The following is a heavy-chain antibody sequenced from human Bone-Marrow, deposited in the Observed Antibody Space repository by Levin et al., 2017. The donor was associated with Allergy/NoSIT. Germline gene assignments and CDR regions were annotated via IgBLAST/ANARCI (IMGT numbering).Heavy chain of an antibody. V-gene: IGHV3-11*01. CDR3: ARDLSSTSRGDGASAV. CDR1: GFTFSDYY. D-gene: IGHD3-10*01. CDR2: ISSRSSAI. J-gene: IGHJ3*01. Sequence: SCVASGFTFSDYYLSWIRQAPGKGLEWVSYISSRSSAIYYADSVKGRFTVSRDNGYNSLYLQMNSLRADDTAVYYCARDLSSTSRGDGASAVWGQGTMVTVSS.